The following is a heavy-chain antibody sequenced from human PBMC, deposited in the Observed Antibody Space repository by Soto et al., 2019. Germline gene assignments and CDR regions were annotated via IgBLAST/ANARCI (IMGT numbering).Heavy chain of an antibody. J-gene: IGHJ4*02. CDR1: GGTFSNYA. D-gene: IGHD6-13*01. V-gene: IGHV1-69*12. Sequence: QVQLVQSGAEVKKPGSSVKVSCKASGGTFSNYASSWVRQAPGQGLEWMGGIIPIFGTTNYAQRFQGRVTITADASTSTAYMELSSLRSEDTAVYYCARVSSSWYKDYFDYWGQGTLVTVSS. CDR3: ARVSSSWYKDYFDY. CDR2: IIPIFGTT.